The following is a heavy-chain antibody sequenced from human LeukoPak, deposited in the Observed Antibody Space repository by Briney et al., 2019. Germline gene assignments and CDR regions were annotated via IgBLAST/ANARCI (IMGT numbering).Heavy chain of an antibody. Sequence: GGSLRLSCAASGFTFSNYALSWVRQAPGKGLEWVSGISGGGGNTFYGDSVKGRFTISRDNSQNTLYLQMNTLRPEDTAVYYCAKHRAPRAIALDYWGQGTLVTVSS. D-gene: IGHD1-26*01. J-gene: IGHJ4*01. CDR1: GFTFSNYA. CDR3: AKHRAPRAIALDY. V-gene: IGHV3-23*01. CDR2: ISGGGGNT.